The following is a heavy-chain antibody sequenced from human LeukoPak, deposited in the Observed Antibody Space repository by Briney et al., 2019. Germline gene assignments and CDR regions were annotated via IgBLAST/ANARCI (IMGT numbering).Heavy chain of an antibody. J-gene: IGHJ4*02. CDR3: TTGLLGYCSGGSCYPGYFDY. Sequence: GGSLRLSCAASRFTLSNYWMSWVRQAPGKGLEWVGRIKSKTDGGTTDYAAPVKGRFTISRDDSKNTLYLQMNSLKTEDTAVYYCTTGLLGYCSGGSCYPGYFDYWGQGTLVTVSS. V-gene: IGHV3-15*01. D-gene: IGHD2-15*01. CDR1: RFTLSNYW. CDR2: IKSKTDGGTT.